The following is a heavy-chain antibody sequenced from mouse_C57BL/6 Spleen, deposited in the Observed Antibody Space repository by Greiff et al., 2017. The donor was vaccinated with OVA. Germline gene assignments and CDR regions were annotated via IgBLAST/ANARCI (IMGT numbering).Heavy chain of an antibody. V-gene: IGHV1-26*01. CDR2: INPNNGGT. Sequence: VQLQQSGPELVKPGASVKISCKASGYTFTDYYMNWVKQSHGKSLEWIGDINPNNGGTSYNQKFKGKATLTVDKSSSTAYMELRSLTSEDSAVYYCASYYYGSSLRYFDVWGTGTTVTVSS. CDR3: ASYYYGSSLRYFDV. J-gene: IGHJ1*03. CDR1: GYTFTDYY. D-gene: IGHD1-1*01.